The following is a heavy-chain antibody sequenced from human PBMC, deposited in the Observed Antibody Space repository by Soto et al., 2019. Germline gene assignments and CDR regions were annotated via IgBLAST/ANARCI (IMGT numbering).Heavy chain of an antibody. CDR1: GFTFSTYG. CDR3: AKDHLPSTVTTPGY. D-gene: IGHD4-17*01. V-gene: IGHV3-30*18. Sequence: QVQLVESGGGVVQPGRSLRLSCAASGFTFSTYGMHWVRQAPGKGLEWVAAISYDGNNKYYADSVKGRFTIARDNSKNTLFLQMDSLRAEDTAVYYCAKDHLPSTVTTPGYWGQGTLVTVSS. CDR2: ISYDGNNK. J-gene: IGHJ4*02.